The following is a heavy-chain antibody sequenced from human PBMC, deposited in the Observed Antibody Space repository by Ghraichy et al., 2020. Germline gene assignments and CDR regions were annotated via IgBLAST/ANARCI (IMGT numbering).Heavy chain of an antibody. CDR3: ARDWGYCSGGSCYPDAFDI. J-gene: IGHJ3*02. CDR2: IDSSSSYI. CDR1: GLTFSSYT. V-gene: IGHV3-21*01. Sequence: LSLTCAASGLTFSSYTMNWVRQAPGKGLEWVSFIDSSSSYIYYADSVKGRFTISRDNAKNSLYLQINSLRAEDTAVYYCARDWGYCSGGSCYPDAFDIWGQETMVTVSS. D-gene: IGHD2-15*01.